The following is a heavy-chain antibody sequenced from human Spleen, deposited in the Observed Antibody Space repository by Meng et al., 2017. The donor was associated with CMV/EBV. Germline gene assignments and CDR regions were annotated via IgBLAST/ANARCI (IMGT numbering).Heavy chain of an antibody. CDR2: ISGTSRYI. CDR1: GFTFKTFT. D-gene: IGHD3-3*01. CDR3: ARGRDYDFWSGYRHPYYYYYGMDV. V-gene: IGHV3-21*01. Sequence: GESLKISCAASGFTFKTFTMSWVRQAPGRGLEWVSSISGTSRYIYYADALKGRFTISRDNARNSLYLQMNSLRAEDTAVYYCARGRDYDFWSGYRHPYYYYYGMDVWGQGTTVTVSS. J-gene: IGHJ6*02.